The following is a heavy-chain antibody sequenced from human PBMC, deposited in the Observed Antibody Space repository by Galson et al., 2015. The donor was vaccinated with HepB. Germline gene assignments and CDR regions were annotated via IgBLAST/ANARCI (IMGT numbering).Heavy chain of an antibody. CDR3: AREVAYSGYDPAPCDY. J-gene: IGHJ4*02. CDR2: IRQDGSEK. V-gene: IGHV3-7*03. D-gene: IGHD5-12*01. Sequence: SLRLSCAASGFTFSSYWMSWVRQAPGKGLEWVANIRQDGSEKNYVDSVKGRFTISRDNAKSSLYLQMNSLRAEDTAVYYCAREVAYSGYDPAPCDYWGQGTLVTVSS. CDR1: GFTFSSYW.